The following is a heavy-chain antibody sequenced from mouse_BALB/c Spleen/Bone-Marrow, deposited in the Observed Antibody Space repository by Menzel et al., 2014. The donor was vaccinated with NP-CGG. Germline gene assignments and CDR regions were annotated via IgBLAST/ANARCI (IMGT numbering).Heavy chain of an antibody. CDR3: ASYRFAY. CDR1: HYTFTNYW. Sequence: QVQLQQSGAELAKPGASMKMSCKASHYTFTNYWMHCVKQRPGQGLEWIGYINPSTGYTEYNQKFKDKATLTADKSSSTAYMHLCRLTSEDTTVYYCASYRFAYRGQGTLGTSSA. CDR2: INPSTGYT. D-gene: IGHD2-10*01. V-gene: IGHV1-7*01. J-gene: IGHJ3*01.